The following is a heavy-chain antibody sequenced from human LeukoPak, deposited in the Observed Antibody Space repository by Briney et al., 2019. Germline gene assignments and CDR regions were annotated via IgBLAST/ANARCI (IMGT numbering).Heavy chain of an antibody. CDR2: ISSSGSTI. CDR3: ARESRRIISATDPRWFDP. CDR1: GFTFSSYE. J-gene: IGHJ5*02. V-gene: IGHV3-48*03. Sequence: GGSLRLSCAASGFTFSSYEMNWVRQAPGKGLEWVSYISSSGSTIYYADSVKGRFTISRDNAKNSLYLQMNSLRAEDTAVYYCARESRRIISATDPRWFDPWGQGTLVTVSS. D-gene: IGHD1-26*01.